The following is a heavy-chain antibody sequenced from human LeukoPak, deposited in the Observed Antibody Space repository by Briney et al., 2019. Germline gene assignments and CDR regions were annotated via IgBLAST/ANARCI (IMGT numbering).Heavy chain of an antibody. CDR2: IYYSGST. Sequence: SETLSLTCTVSGGSIISSSYYWGWIRQPPGKGLEWIGSIYYSGSTYYNPSLKSRVTISVDTSKNQFSLKLSSVTAADTAVYYCARLLWYFDLWGRGTLVTVSS. J-gene: IGHJ2*01. CDR3: ARLLWYFDL. CDR1: GGSIISSSYY. V-gene: IGHV4-39*01.